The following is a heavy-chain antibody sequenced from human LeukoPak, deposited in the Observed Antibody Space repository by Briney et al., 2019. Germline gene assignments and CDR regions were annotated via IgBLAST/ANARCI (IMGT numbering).Heavy chain of an antibody. Sequence: SETLSLTCTVSGDSVSSGSYYWRWIRQPPGKGLEWIWYIYYSGSTNYNPSLKSRVTISVDTSKNQFSLKLRSVTAADTAVYYCAREDGYCSGGSCLNWFDPWGQGTLVTVSS. CDR1: GDSVSSGSYY. D-gene: IGHD2-15*01. V-gene: IGHV4-61*01. J-gene: IGHJ5*02. CDR2: IYYSGST. CDR3: AREDGYCSGGSCLNWFDP.